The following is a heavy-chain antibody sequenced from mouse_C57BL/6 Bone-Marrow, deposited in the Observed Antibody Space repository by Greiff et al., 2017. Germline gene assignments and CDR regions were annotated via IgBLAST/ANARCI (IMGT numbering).Heavy chain of an antibody. CDR3: ARRGQGGDWYFDV. D-gene: IGHD6-1*01. J-gene: IGHJ1*03. Sequence: QVQLKESGAELVKPGASVKMSCKASGYTFTTYPIEWMKQNHGKSLEWIGNFHPYNDDTKYNEKFKGKATLTVEKSSSTVYLELSRLTSDDSAVYYCARRGQGGDWYFDVWGTGTTVTVSS. V-gene: IGHV1-47*01. CDR2: FHPYNDDT. CDR1: GYTFTTYP.